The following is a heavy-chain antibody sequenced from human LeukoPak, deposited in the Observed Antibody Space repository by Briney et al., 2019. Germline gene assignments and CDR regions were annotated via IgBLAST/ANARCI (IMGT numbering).Heavy chain of an antibody. CDR3: AREFGGSHGFDP. CDR2: IYYSGST. D-gene: IGHD3-16*01. CDR1: GGSITSSNW. V-gene: IGHV4-4*02. J-gene: IGHJ5*02. Sequence: SETLSLTCAVSGGSITSSNWWTWVRQPPGKGLEWIGEIYYSGSTNYNPSLKSRVTISMDKSKNHFSLELTSVTAADTAVYYCAREFGGSHGFDPWGQGTLVTVSS.